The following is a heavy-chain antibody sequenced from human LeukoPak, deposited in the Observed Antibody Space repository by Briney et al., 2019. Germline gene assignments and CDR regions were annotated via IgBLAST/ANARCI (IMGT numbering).Heavy chain of an antibody. CDR3: ARGGYGDYSYYYGMDV. CDR2: ISSNGVST. V-gene: IGHV3-23*01. J-gene: IGHJ6*02. CDR1: GFTFSNHA. Sequence: GGSLRLSCAASGFTFSNHAMSWVRQAPGKGLEWVSAISSNGVSTYYADSVKGRFTISRDNSKNTVTLQMNSLRAEDTAVYYCARGGYGDYSYYYGMDVWGQGTTVTVSS. D-gene: IGHD4-17*01.